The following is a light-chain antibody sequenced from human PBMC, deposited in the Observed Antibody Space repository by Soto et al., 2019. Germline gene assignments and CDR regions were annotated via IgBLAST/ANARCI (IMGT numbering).Light chain of an antibody. CDR3: QHYNVYPWT. CDR2: KAS. J-gene: IGKJ1*01. CDR1: QTISSW. V-gene: IGKV1-5*03. Sequence: DIQMTQSPATLSGSVGDRVTITCRASQTISSWLAWYQQKPGKAPKLLIYKASTLKSGVPSRFSGSGSGTEFTLTISSLQPDDFATYYCQHYNVYPWTFGQGTKV.